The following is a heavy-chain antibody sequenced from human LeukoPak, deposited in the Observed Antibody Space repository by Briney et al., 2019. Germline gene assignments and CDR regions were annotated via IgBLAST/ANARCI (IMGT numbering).Heavy chain of an antibody. J-gene: IGHJ4*02. Sequence: GGSLRLSCAPSGFTFSTYAMAWVRQAPGKGLEWVSAIGGGADYTFYADSVTGRFTISRDNSKNTLYLQMNSLRAEDTAVYYCAKELVSRRSLSFDYWGQGTRVTVSS. CDR3: AKELVSRRSLSFDY. CDR1: GFTFSTYA. CDR2: IGGGADYT. V-gene: IGHV3-23*01. D-gene: IGHD2-2*01.